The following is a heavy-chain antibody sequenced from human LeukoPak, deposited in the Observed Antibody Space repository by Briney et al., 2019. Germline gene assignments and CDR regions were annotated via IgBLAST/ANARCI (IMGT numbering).Heavy chain of an antibody. CDR3: ARTTEGGYTYGYFYYYYMDV. CDR1: GVSISSSNSY. CDR2: IYYSGNT. Sequence: PSETLSLTCTVSGVSISSSNSYWGWIRQPPGKGLEWIGSIYYSGNTYYNPSLKSRVTISVDTSKNQFSLKLSSVTAADTAVYYCARTTEGGYTYGYFYYYYMDVWGKGTTVTISS. V-gene: IGHV4-39*07. D-gene: IGHD5-18*01. J-gene: IGHJ6*03.